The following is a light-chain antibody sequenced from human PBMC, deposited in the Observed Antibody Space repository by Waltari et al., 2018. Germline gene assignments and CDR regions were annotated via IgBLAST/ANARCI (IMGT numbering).Light chain of an antibody. J-gene: IGKJ4*01. Sequence: DIQMTQSPSSLSASVGDRVPITCRASQIIATYLSWYQQKPGKAPKFLIYAASGLQSGVPSRFSGSGSGTDFTLTISSLQPEDFATYYCQQSYSMFALTFGGGTKVEIK. CDR2: AAS. V-gene: IGKV1-39*01. CDR1: QIIATY. CDR3: QQSYSMFALT.